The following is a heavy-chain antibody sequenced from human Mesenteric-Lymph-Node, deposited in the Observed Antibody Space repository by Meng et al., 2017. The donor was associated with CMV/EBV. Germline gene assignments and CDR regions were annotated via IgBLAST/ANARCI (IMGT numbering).Heavy chain of an antibody. Sequence: QPQLQEAGPRLVKPSETLSLKCTVSGGSISSSWHYWGWIRQPPGKGLEWIGSIFYSGSAHYNPALESRVTISIDKSKNEFFLNLGSVTAADTAMYFCARDTLTYSYGPGWIDPWGQGTLVTVSS. J-gene: IGHJ5*02. CDR1: GGSISSSWHY. CDR2: IFYSGSA. CDR3: ARDTLTYSYGPGWIDP. V-gene: IGHV4-39*02. D-gene: IGHD3-10*01.